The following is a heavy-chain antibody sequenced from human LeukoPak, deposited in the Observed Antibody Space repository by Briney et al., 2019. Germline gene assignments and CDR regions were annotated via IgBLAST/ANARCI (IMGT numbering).Heavy chain of an antibody. Sequence: ASVKVSCKASGYTFTSYGISWVRQAPGQGLEWMGWVSAYNGNTNSAQKFQGRVTMTRDTSTSTVYMELSSLRSEDTAVYYCARGSNIHFDYWGQGTLVTVSS. D-gene: IGHD2/OR15-2a*01. CDR3: ARGSNIHFDY. CDR1: GYTFTSYG. V-gene: IGHV1-18*01. CDR2: VSAYNGNT. J-gene: IGHJ4*02.